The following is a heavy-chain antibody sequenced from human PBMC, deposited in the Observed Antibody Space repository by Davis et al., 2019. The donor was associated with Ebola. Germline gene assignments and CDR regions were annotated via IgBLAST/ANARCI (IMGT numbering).Heavy chain of an antibody. Sequence: GGSLRLSCAASGFTFSSYGMHWVRQAPGKGLEWVAVIWYDGSNKYYADSVKGRFTISRDNSKNTLYLQMNSLRAEDTAVYYCARGPSGIAVAGLDYWGQGTLVTVSS. D-gene: IGHD6-19*01. CDR1: GFTFSSYG. V-gene: IGHV3-33*01. CDR3: ARGPSGIAVAGLDY. J-gene: IGHJ4*02. CDR2: IWYDGSNK.